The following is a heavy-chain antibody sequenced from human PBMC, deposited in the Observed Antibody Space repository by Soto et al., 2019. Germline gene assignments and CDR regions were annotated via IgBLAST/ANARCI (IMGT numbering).Heavy chain of an antibody. J-gene: IGHJ6*02. CDR2: INPNSGGT. V-gene: IGHV1-2*04. D-gene: IGHD3-22*01. CDR1: GYTFTGYY. CDR3: ARDWGYYDGSGYLHYYGMDV. Sequence: ASVKVSCKASGYTFTGYYMHWVRQAPGQGLEWMGWINPNSGGTNYAQKFQGWVTMTRDTSISTAYMELSRLRSDDTAVYYCARDWGYYDGSGYLHYYGMDVWGQGTTVTVSS.